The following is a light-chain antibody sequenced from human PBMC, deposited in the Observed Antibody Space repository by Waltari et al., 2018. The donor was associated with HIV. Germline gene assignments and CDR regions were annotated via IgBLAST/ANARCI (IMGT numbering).Light chain of an antibody. CDR1: NIGNDY. CDR3: GTWDTRLSGGV. V-gene: IGLV1-51*01. J-gene: IGLJ3*02. Sequence: VSATPGQKVTISCSNIGNDYVSWYQHLPGAAPKLLIYDNNKRPSGIPDRFSGSKSGTSATLAITGLQTGDEADYYCGTWDTRLSGGVFGGGTKLTVL. CDR2: DNN.